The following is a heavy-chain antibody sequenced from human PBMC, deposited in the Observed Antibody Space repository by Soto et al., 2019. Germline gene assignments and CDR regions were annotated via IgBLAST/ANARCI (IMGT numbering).Heavy chain of an antibody. Sequence: QVQLVQSGAEVKKPGSSVKVSCKASGGTFGRFPINWVLQALGKGLEWMGGIIPSFDTANYAQKCQGRVTITADESTTTSYMEVRSLRSEDTDVYYCARTGARTGHSHGMDVWGQGTTVTVSS. CDR3: ARTGARTGHSHGMDV. D-gene: IGHD1-1*01. CDR1: GGTFGRFP. CDR2: IIPSFDTA. J-gene: IGHJ6*02. V-gene: IGHV1-69*01.